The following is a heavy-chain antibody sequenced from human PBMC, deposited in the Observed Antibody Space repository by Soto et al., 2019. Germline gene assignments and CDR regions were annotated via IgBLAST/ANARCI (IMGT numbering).Heavy chain of an antibody. CDR2: IKSKTDGGTT. CDR3: TTDAINYDFWSGYLWNYMDV. J-gene: IGHJ6*03. Sequence: GGSLRLSCAASGFTFSNAWMSWVRQAPGKGLEWVGRIKSKTDGGTTDYAAPVKGRSTISRDDSKNTLYLQMNSLKTEDTAVYYCTTDAINYDFWSGYLWNYMDVWGKGTTVTVSS. D-gene: IGHD3-3*01. V-gene: IGHV3-15*01. CDR1: GFTFSNAW.